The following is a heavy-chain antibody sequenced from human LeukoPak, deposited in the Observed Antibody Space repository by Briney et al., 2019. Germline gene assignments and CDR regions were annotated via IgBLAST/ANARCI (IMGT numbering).Heavy chain of an antibody. J-gene: IGHJ4*02. CDR2: IKSKTDGGTT. V-gene: IGHV3-15*01. CDR3: AKDMERYCSGGSCYYFDY. D-gene: IGHD2-15*01. CDR1: GFTFSNAW. Sequence: GGSLRLSCAASGFTFSNAWMSWVRQAPGKGLEWVGRIKSKTDGGTTDYAAPVKGRFTISRDNSKNTLYLQMNSLRAEDTAVYYCAKDMERYCSGGSCYYFDYWGQGTLVTVSS.